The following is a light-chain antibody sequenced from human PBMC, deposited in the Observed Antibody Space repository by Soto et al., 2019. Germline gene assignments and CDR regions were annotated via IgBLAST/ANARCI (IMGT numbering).Light chain of an antibody. V-gene: IGKV3-20*01. CDR1: QSVSSSY. J-gene: IGKJ4*01. CDR3: QQYHTWPIT. Sequence: ENVLTQSPAALSLSPGERATLSCRASQSVSSSYLAWYQQKPGQAPRLLIYGASSRATGIPDRFSGSGSGTEFILTISSLQSEDCAIYYCQQYHTWPITFGGGTKV. CDR2: GAS.